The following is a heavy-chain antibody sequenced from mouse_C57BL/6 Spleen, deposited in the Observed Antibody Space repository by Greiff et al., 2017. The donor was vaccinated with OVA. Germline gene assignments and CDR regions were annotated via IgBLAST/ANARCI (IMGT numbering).Heavy chain of an antibody. CDR1: GYTFTDYY. Sequence: VQLQQSGAELVRPGASVKLSCKASGYTFTDYYINWVKQRPGQGLEWIARIYPGSGNTYYNEKFKGKATLTAEKSSSTAYMQLSSLTSEDSAVYFCARTGDYDEGDYFDYWGQGTTRTVSS. D-gene: IGHD2-4*01. J-gene: IGHJ2*01. CDR2: IYPGSGNT. V-gene: IGHV1-76*01. CDR3: ARTGDYDEGDYFDY.